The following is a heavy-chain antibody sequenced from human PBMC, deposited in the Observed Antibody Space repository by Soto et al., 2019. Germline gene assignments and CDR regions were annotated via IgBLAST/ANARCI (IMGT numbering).Heavy chain of an antibody. Sequence: QVQLVQSGAEVKKPGASVKVSCKASGYTFTNYGVSWVRQAPGQGLEWMGWINTYNGNTNYEEKFQGRVTVTTDTPTTTAYMELRSLRSDDTAVYYCARGADPTYFATWGQGTLVTVSS. J-gene: IGHJ4*02. CDR1: GYTFTNYG. CDR2: INTYNGNT. V-gene: IGHV1-18*01. D-gene: IGHD6-25*01. CDR3: ARGADPTYFAT.